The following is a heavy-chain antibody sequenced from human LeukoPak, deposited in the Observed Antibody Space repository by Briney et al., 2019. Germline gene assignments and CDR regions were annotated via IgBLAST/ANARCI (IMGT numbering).Heavy chain of an antibody. V-gene: IGHV3-21*01. J-gene: IGHJ3*02. CDR2: ISSSSSYI. CDR1: GFTFSSYS. D-gene: IGHD2-2*02. Sequence: GGSLRLSCAASGFTFSSYSMNWVRQAPGKGLEWASSISSSSSYIYYADSVKGRFTISRDNAKNSLYLQMNSLRAEDTAVYYCARRAIPYDAFDIWGQGTMVTVSS. CDR3: ARRAIPYDAFDI.